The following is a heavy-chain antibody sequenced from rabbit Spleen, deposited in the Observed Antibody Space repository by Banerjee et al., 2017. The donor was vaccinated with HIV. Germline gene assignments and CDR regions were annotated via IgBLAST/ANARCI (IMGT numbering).Heavy chain of an antibody. CDR2: FDVTKYGTT. Sequence: QQQLEESGGGLVKPEGSLTLTCKASGLDFSNNFWICWVRQAPGKGLEWIACFDVTKYGTTYYANWAKGRFTISKTSSTTVTLRMTSLTAADTATYFCARDLVAVIGWNFNLWGQGTLVTVS. V-gene: IGHV1S45*01. D-gene: IGHD1-1*01. CDR3: ARDLVAVIGWNFNL. CDR1: GLDFSNNFW. J-gene: IGHJ4*01.